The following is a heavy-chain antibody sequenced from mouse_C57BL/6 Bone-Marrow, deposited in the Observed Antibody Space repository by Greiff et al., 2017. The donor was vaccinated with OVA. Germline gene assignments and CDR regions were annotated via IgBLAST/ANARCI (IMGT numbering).Heavy chain of an antibody. V-gene: IGHV14-4*01. CDR2: IDPENGDT. Sequence: EVKLVESGAELVRPGASVKLSCTASGFNIKDDYMHWVKQMPEQGLEWIGWIDPENGDTEYASKFQGKATITADTSSNTAYLQLSSLTSEDTAVYYCTTDCDGYYAMDYWGQGTSVTVSS. CDR1: GFNIKDDY. J-gene: IGHJ4*01. CDR3: TTDCDGYYAMDY.